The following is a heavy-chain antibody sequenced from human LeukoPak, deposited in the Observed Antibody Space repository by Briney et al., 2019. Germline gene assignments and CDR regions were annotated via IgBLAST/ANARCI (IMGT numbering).Heavy chain of an antibody. D-gene: IGHD5-18*01. CDR3: ARDSQRWYDQRADAFDI. CDR1: GGSISSYY. CDR2: IYTSGST. V-gene: IGHV4-4*07. Sequence: PSETLSLTCTVSGGSISSYYWSWIRQPAGKGLEWIGRIYTSGSTNYNPSLKSRVTMSVDTSKNQFSLKLSSVTAADTAVYYCARDSQRWYDQRADAFDIWGQGTMVTVSS. J-gene: IGHJ3*02.